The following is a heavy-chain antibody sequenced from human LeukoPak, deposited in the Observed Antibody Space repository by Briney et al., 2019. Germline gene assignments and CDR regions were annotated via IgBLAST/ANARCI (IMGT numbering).Heavy chain of an antibody. CDR2: INHSGST. CDR3: ARVVLSAFRYFDL. CDR1: GGSFSGYY. Sequence: SETLSLTCAVYGGSFSGYYWSWIRQPPGKGLEWIGEINHSGSTNYNPSLKSRVTISVDTSKNQLSLKLSSVTAADTAVYYCARVVLSAFRYFDLWGRGTLVTVSS. J-gene: IGHJ2*01. D-gene: IGHD4/OR15-4a*01. V-gene: IGHV4-34*01.